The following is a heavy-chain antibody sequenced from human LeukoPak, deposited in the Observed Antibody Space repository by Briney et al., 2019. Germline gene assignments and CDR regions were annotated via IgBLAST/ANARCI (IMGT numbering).Heavy chain of an antibody. Sequence: ASVKVSCKASGYTFTSYAMHWVRQAPGQRLEWMGWINAGNGNTKYSQKFQGRVTMTEDTSTDTVHMELSSLRSDDTAVYYCARIGVSRAAAGRYTDAFDIWGQGTVVTVSS. CDR1: GYTFTSYA. D-gene: IGHD6-13*01. J-gene: IGHJ3*02. CDR2: INAGNGNT. V-gene: IGHV1-3*01. CDR3: ARIGVSRAAAGRYTDAFDI.